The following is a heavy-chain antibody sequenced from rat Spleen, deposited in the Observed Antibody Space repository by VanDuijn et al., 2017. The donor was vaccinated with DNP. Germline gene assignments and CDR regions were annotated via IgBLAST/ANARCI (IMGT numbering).Heavy chain of an antibody. Sequence: EVQLVESGGGLVQPGRSLKLSCAASGFTFSSYGMAWVRQAPTKGLEWVASIPNGGGSSFYRDSVKGRFTISRDQTKSILYLQMDNLGSEDTATYICGRRRSSYDYWGQGTMVTVSS. CDR2: IPNGGGSS. D-gene: IGHD1-2*01. V-gene: IGHV5S13*01. CDR1: GFTFSSYG. CDR3: GRRRSSYDY. J-gene: IGHJ2*01.